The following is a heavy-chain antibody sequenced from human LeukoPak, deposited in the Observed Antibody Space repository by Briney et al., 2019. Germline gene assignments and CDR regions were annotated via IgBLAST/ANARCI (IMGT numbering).Heavy chain of an antibody. J-gene: IGHJ4*02. CDR1: GFTFSSYG. CDR3: ARDYGDNFDY. CDR2: ISYDGSNK. Sequence: GRSLRLSSAASGFTFSSYGMHWVRQAPGKGLEWVAVISYDGSNKYYADSVKGRFTISRDNSKNTLYLQMNSLRAEDTAVYYCARDYGDNFDYWGQGTLVTVSS. D-gene: IGHD4-17*01. V-gene: IGHV3-30*03.